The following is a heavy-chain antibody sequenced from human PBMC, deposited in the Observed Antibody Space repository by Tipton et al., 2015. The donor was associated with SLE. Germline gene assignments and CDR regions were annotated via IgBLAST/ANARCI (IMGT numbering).Heavy chain of an antibody. CDR3: ARDVGHQIYYGMDV. J-gene: IGHJ6*02. CDR2: ISSSGSTI. Sequence: SLRLSCAASGFTFSSYEMNWVRQAPGKGLEWVSYISSSGSTIYYADSVKGRFTISRDNAKNSLYLQMNSLRAEDTAVYYCARDVGHQIYYGMDVWGQGTTVTVSS. V-gene: IGHV3-48*03. CDR1: GFTFSSYE. D-gene: IGHD1-26*01.